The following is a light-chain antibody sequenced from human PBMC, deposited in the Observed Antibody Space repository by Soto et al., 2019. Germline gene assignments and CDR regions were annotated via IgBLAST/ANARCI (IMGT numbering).Light chain of an antibody. CDR3: QQRNNWPRST. CDR2: DAS. J-gene: IGKJ5*01. CDR1: QSVWTY. Sequence: EIVLTQSPATLSLYPGERATLSCRASQSVWTYLAWYQQKRGQAPRLLMYDASNRASGVPARFSGSGSGTDFTLTISSLEPVDFAVYYCQQRNNWPRSTFGQGTRLEIK. V-gene: IGKV3-11*01.